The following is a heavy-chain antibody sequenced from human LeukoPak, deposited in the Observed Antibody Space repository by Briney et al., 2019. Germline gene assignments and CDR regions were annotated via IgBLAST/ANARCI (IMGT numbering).Heavy chain of an antibody. J-gene: IGHJ4*02. CDR3: ARKFLGSRGYYFDY. Sequence: ASVKVSCKASGYTFTSYDINWVRQATGQGLEWMGWMNPNTANTGYAQKFRGRVTMTRNTSITTAYMELSSPRSDDTAIYYCARKFLGSRGYYFDYWGQGTLVIVSS. CDR1: GYTFTSYD. D-gene: IGHD3-10*01. V-gene: IGHV1-8*01. CDR2: MNPNTANT.